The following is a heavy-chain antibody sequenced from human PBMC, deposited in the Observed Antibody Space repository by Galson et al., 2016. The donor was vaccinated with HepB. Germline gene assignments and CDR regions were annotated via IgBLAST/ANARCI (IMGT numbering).Heavy chain of an antibody. Sequence: SVKVSCKASGGTFSIYEITWVRQAPGQGLEWMGGIIHMSGAAKNTQKFQGRVTITADESTSTIYMELSGLKSEDTAVYYCATTGTYRLDAFDIWGQGTMVTVSS. CDR3: ATTGTYRLDAFDI. J-gene: IGHJ3*02. D-gene: IGHD1-7*01. V-gene: IGHV1-69*13. CDR1: GGTFSIYE. CDR2: IIHMSGAA.